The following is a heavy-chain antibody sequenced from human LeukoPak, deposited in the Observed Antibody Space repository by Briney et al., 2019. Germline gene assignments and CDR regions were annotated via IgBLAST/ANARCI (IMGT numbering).Heavy chain of an antibody. V-gene: IGHV4-39*07. J-gene: IGHJ3*02. CDR1: GGSITSSSSY. CDR3: AREGYSGYGPDSGAFDI. D-gene: IGHD5-12*01. CDR2: IYYSGST. Sequence: PSETLSLTCPVSGGSITSSSSYWGWIRQPPGKGLEWIGSIYYSGSTYYNPSLKSRVTISVDTSKNQFSLKLSSVTAADTAVYYCAREGYSGYGPDSGAFDIWGQGTMVTVSS.